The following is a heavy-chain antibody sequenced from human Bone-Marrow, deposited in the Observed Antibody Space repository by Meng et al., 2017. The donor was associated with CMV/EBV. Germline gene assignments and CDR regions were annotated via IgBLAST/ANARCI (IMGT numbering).Heavy chain of an antibody. V-gene: IGHV4-59*01. CDR3: ARVGYYYYYGMDV. CDR2: IYYSGST. CDR1: GGSISSYY. D-gene: IGHD6-13*01. Sequence: GSLRLSCTVSGGSISSYYWSWIRQPPGKGLEWIGYIYYSGSTNYNPSLKSRVTISVDTSKNQFSLKLSSVTAADTAVYYCARVGYYYYYGMDVWGQGTTVTGSS. J-gene: IGHJ6*01.